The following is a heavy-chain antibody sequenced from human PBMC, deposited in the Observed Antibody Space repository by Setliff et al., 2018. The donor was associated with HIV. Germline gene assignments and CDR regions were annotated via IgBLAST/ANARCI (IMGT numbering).Heavy chain of an antibody. CDR1: GGSIRSNN. D-gene: IGHD3-3*01. V-gene: IGHV4-59*01. Sequence: PSETLSLTCTVSGGSIRSNNWSWLRQTPGKGLDWIGYIYYTGSTNYNPSLKSRVTISIDTSKNQFPLKLSSVTAADTAVYYCAREFDWSGFFDYWGQGTLVTVSS. CDR3: AREFDWSGFFDY. CDR2: IYYTGST. J-gene: IGHJ4*02.